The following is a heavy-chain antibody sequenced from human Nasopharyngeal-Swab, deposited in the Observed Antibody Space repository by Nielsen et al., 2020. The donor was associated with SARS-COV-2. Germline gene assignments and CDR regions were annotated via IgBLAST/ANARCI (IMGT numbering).Heavy chain of an antibody. V-gene: IGHV3-33*01. D-gene: IGHD3/OR15-3a*01. Sequence: VREAPGKGLEWVAVIWYDGSTKYYTDSVKGRFTISRDNSKNTLYLQMNSLRAEDTAVYYCARDVNDYWTGYRYWGQGALVTVSS. CDR3: ARDVNDYWTGYRY. CDR2: IWYDGSTK. J-gene: IGHJ4*02.